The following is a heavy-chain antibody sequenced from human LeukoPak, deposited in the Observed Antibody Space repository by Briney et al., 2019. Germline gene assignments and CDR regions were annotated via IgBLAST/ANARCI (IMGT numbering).Heavy chain of an antibody. V-gene: IGHV3-23*01. CDR1: GFTFSRYW. CDR2: ISGSGYST. D-gene: IGHD1-26*01. CDR3: AQWSRYFDY. J-gene: IGHJ4*02. Sequence: GGSLRLSCAASGFTFSRYWMSWVRQAPGKGLEWVSAISGSGYSTYYADSVKGRFTISRDNSKNTLYLQMNSLRAEDTALYFCAQWSRYFDYWGQGTLVTVSS.